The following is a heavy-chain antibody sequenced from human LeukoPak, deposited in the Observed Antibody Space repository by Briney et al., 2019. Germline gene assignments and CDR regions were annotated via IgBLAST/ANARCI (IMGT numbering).Heavy chain of an antibody. V-gene: IGHV4-59*01. D-gene: IGHD2-8*01. CDR2: IYYSGST. Sequence: PSETLSLTCTVSGGSISSYYWSWIRQPPGKGLEWIGYIYYSGSTNYNPSLKSRVTISVDTSKNQFSLKLSSVTAADTAVYYCAAYTGYCTIGLCYDYDYWGREPWSPSPQ. CDR3: AAYTGYCTIGLCYDYDY. J-gene: IGHJ4*02. CDR1: GGSISSYY.